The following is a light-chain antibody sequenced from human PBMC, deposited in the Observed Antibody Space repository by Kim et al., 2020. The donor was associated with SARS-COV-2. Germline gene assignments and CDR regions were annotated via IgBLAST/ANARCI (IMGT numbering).Light chain of an antibody. CDR2: TNT. CDR3: KSYDNSLNIKV. V-gene: IGLV1-40*01. J-gene: IGLJ2*01. CDR1: SSNIGAGSD. Sequence: QRVTISCTGGSSNIGAGSDVHWYQQLPGTAPKLLISTNTNRPSGVPDRFSGSKSGTSASLAITGLQAEDEADYYCKSYDNSLNIKVFGGGTQLTVL.